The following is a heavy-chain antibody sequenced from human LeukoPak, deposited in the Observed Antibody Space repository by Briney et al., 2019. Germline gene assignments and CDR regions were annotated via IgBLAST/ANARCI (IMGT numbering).Heavy chain of an antibody. CDR1: GGSFSGYY. V-gene: IGHV4-59*01. CDR3: ARGVSGRSYFDY. CDR2: IYYSGST. Sequence: SETLSLTCAVYGGSFSGYYWSWIRQPPGKGLEWIGYIYYSGSTNYNPSLKSRVTISVDTSKNQFSLKLSSVTAADTAVYYCARGVSGRSYFDYWGQGTLVTVSS. D-gene: IGHD6-19*01. J-gene: IGHJ4*02.